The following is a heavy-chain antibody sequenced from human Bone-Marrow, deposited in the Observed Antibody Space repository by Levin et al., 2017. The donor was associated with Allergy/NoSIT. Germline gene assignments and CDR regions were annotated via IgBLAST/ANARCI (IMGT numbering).Heavy chain of an antibody. Sequence: GESLKISCAASGFTFSAYGMVWVRQAPGKGLEWVSAISGSGTLTYYADSVRGRFTVSRDNSKNTVYLQMSSLRPEDTAVYHCARIPTAGQWYFDLWGRGSPVTVSS. CDR2: ISGSGTLT. D-gene: IGHD4-17*01. V-gene: IGHV3-23*01. CDR3: ARIPTAGQWYFDL. J-gene: IGHJ2*01. CDR1: GFTFSAYG.